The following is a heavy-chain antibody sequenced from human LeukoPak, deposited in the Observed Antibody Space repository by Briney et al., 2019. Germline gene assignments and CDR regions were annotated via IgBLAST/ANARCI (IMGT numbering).Heavy chain of an antibody. V-gene: IGHV1-69*06. Sequence: GASVKVSCKASGYTFISYGVSWVRQAPGLGLEWMGGIIPLFGAANYAQKFQGRVTITADKSTSTAYMELSSLRSEDTAVYYCARDNSVRDEAWWFNPWGQGTLVTVSS. CDR1: GYTFISYG. CDR3: ARDNSVRDEAWWFNP. CDR2: IIPLFGAA. D-gene: IGHD5-24*01. J-gene: IGHJ5*02.